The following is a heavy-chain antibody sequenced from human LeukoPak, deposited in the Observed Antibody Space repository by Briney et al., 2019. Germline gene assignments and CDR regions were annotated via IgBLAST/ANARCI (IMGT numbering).Heavy chain of an antibody. CDR2: IKSKTDGGTT. D-gene: IGHD3-9*01. Sequence: GGSLRLSCAASGFTFSNAWMSWVRQAPGKGLEWVGRIKSKTDGGTTDYAAPVKGRFTISRDDSKNTLYLQMNSLETEDTAVYYCTTGSPYYDILTAFDYWGQGTLVTVSS. V-gene: IGHV3-15*01. CDR1: GFTFSNAW. J-gene: IGHJ4*02. CDR3: TTGSPYYDILTAFDY.